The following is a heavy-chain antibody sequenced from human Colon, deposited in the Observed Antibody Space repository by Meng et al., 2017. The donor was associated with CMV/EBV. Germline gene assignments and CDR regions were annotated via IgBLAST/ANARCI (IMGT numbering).Heavy chain of an antibody. CDR2: IIGNGGGT. Sequence: GESLKISCVASGFTFSNYEMNWVRQPPGKGLEWVSRIIGNGGGTNYADSVKGRFTISRDNSQNTLYLQMSSLRAEDSAVYYCAKSTVGDYSYFDSWGQGTLVTVSS. V-gene: IGHV3-23*01. CDR3: AKSTVGDYSYFDS. CDR1: GFTFSNYE. J-gene: IGHJ4*02. D-gene: IGHD2-21*01.